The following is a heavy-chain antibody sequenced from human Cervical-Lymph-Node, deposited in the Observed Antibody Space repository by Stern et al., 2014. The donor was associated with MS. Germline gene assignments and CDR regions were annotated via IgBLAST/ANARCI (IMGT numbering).Heavy chain of an antibody. CDR3: ARDLGTVTTPGDY. D-gene: IGHD4-17*01. J-gene: IGHJ4*02. CDR2: INPNNGDT. CDR1: GYTFTAYY. Sequence: SGAEVKKPGASVSVSCKASGYTFTAYYLHWVRQAPGHGLEWMGWINPNNGDTKYAQNFQGWVTMTRDTSISTAYMDLSSLTSDDTAIYYCARDLGTVTTPGDYWGQGTLVTVSS. V-gene: IGHV1-2*04.